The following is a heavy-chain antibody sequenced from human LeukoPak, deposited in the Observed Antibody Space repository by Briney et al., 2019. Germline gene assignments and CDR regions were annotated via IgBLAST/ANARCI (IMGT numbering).Heavy chain of an antibody. J-gene: IGHJ4*02. V-gene: IGHV3-7*01. CDR2: IKQDGSEK. CDR1: GVTFSSYW. CDR3: ATDPASYCTSSTCDFDY. D-gene: IGHD2-8*01. Sequence: GESLKISCAASGVTFSSYWISWVSQAPGKGLEWAANIKQDGSEKYYVGSVKGRFTISRDNAKNSLYLQMNNLGAEDTAVYYCATDPASYCTSSTCDFDYWGQGTLVTVSS.